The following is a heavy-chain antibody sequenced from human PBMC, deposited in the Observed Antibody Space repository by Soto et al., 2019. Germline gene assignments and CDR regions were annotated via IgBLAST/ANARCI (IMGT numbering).Heavy chain of an antibody. CDR2: ISAYNGNT. Sequence: ASVKVSCKASGYTFTSYGISWVRQAPGQGLEWMGWISAYNGNTNYAQKLQGRVTMTTDTSTSTAYMELRSLRSDDTAVYYCARVPFHGDYHAEYFQHWGQGTLVTVSS. CDR1: GYTFTSYG. CDR3: ARVPFHGDYHAEYFQH. J-gene: IGHJ1*01. D-gene: IGHD4-17*01. V-gene: IGHV1-18*01.